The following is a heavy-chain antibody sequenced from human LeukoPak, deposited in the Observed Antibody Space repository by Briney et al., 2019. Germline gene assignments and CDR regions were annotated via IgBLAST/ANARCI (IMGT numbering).Heavy chain of an antibody. D-gene: IGHD3-22*01. CDR3: AKDHYYDSSGYYPYYFDY. V-gene: IGHV3-30*02. CDR1: GFTFSSYG. Sequence: GGSLRLSCAASGFTFSSYGMHWVRQAPGKGLEWVAFTRYDGSNKYYADSVKGRFTISRDNSKNTLYLQMNSLRAEDTAVYYCAKDHYYDSSGYYPYYFDYWGQGTLVTVSS. CDR2: TRYDGSNK. J-gene: IGHJ4*02.